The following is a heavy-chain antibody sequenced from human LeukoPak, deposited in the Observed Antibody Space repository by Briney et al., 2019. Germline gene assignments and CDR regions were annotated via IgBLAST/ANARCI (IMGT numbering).Heavy chain of an antibody. CDR3: AREGRYGSGSYGAFDI. D-gene: IGHD3-10*01. J-gene: IGHJ3*02. Sequence: GGSLRLSCAASGFTLSSHWMSWVRQAPGKGLEWVANIKHDGSEKYYVDSVKGRFTISRDNAKNSLYLQMNSLRAEDTAVYYCAREGRYGSGSYGAFDIWGQGTMVTVSS. V-gene: IGHV3-7*01. CDR2: IKHDGSEK. CDR1: GFTLSSHW.